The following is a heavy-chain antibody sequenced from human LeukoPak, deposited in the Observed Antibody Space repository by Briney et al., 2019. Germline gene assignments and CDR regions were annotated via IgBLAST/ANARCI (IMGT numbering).Heavy chain of an antibody. CDR2: ISPNNGGT. CDR1: GYTFTGYY. D-gene: IGHD1-26*01. V-gene: IGHV1-2*02. J-gene: IGHJ4*02. CDR3: ARDGNFDY. Sequence: ASVKVSCKASGYTFTGYYMHWVRQAPGQGLEWMGWISPNNGGTRYAQKFQGRVTMTRDTSISTAYMELSSLRSDDTAVYYCARDGNFDYWGQGTLVTVSS.